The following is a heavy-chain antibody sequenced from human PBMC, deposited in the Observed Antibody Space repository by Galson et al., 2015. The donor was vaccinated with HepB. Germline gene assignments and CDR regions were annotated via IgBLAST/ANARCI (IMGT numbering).Heavy chain of an antibody. D-gene: IGHD3-22*01. CDR3: ARDYYDSNGYYAVHLDF. Sequence: SVKVSCKASGGTFSSYSIAWVRQAPGQGLEWMGRIIPVRGITNYAQKFQGRVTITADKSTTTAYMELSSLGSHDTAVYFCARDYYDSNGYYAVHLDFWGQGTLVTGSS. CDR2: IIPVRGIT. J-gene: IGHJ4*02. V-gene: IGHV1-69*04. CDR1: GGTFSSYS.